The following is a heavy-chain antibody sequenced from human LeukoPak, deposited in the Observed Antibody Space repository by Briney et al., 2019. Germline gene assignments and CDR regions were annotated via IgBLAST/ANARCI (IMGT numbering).Heavy chain of an antibody. Sequence: PSETLSLTCTVSGGSISSSSYYWGWIRQPPGKGLEWIGSIYYSGSTNYNPSLRSRVTISVDTSKNQFSLKLSSVTAADTAVYYCARDYGSGSYGFDYWGQGTLVTVSS. D-gene: IGHD3-10*01. J-gene: IGHJ4*02. V-gene: IGHV4-39*07. CDR3: ARDYGSGSYGFDY. CDR2: IYYSGST. CDR1: GGSISSSSYY.